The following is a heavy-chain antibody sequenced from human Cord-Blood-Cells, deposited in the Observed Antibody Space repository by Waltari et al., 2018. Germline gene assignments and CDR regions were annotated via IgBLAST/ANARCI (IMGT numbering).Heavy chain of an antibody. CDR3: ARRTGEFDY. J-gene: IGHJ4*02. Sequence: QVQLQESGPGLVKPSETLSLTCAVSGYSISSGYYWGWIRQPPGKGLEWIGSIYHSGSTYYTPSLKRRVTISVDTSKNQFSLKLSSVAAADTAVYYCARRTGEFDYWGQGTLVTVSS. CDR1: GYSISSGYY. V-gene: IGHV4-38-2*01. D-gene: IGHD7-27*01. CDR2: IYHSGST.